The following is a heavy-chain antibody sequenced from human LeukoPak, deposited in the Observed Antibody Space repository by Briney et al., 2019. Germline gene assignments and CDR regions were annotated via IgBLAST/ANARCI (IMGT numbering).Heavy chain of an antibody. D-gene: IGHD2-2*02. J-gene: IGHJ4*02. CDR2: ICYGGSNK. Sequence: GGSLRLSCAASGFTFSSYGMHWVRQAPGKGLEWVSVICYGGSNKYYADSVKGRFTISRDNSKNTLYLQMNSLRAEDTAVYYWARDLAASPAAIRGPYDYWGQGTLVTVSS. CDR3: ARDLAASPAAIRGPYDY. V-gene: IGHV3-33*01. CDR1: GFTFSSYG.